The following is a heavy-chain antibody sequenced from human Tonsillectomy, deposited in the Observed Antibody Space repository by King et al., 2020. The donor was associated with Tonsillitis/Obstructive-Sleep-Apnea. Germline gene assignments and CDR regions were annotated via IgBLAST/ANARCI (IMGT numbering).Heavy chain of an antibody. CDR2: ISAYTDNR. D-gene: IGHD6-19*01. CDR3: ARDGGIAVAGFDP. J-gene: IGHJ5*02. CDR1: GYTFTNYG. V-gene: IGHV1-18*01. Sequence: QLVQSGPEVKKPGAPVKVSCKASGYTFTNYGFSWVRQAPGQGLEWMGWISAYTDNRNYAQKFQGRVTMTTDTSTSTAYMELRSLRSDDTAVYYCARDGGIAVAGFDPWGQGTLVTVSS.